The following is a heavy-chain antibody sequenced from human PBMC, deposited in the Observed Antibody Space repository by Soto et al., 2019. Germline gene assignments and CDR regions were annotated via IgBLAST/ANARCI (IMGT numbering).Heavy chain of an antibody. D-gene: IGHD6-19*01. CDR2: IDPSDSYT. Sequence: LGESLKISCKGSGYSFTSYWISWVRQMPGKGLEWMGRIDPSDSYTNYSPSFQGHVTISADKSISTAYLQWSSLKASDTAMYYCARRPPYSSGWLAPTYYFDYWGQGTLVTVSS. CDR3: ARRPPYSSGWLAPTYYFDY. J-gene: IGHJ4*02. CDR1: GYSFTSYW. V-gene: IGHV5-10-1*01.